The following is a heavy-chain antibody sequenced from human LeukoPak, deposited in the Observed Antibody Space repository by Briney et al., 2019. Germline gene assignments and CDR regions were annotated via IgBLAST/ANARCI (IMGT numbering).Heavy chain of an antibody. J-gene: IGHJ4*02. CDR2: IYYSGST. Sequence: SETLSLTCTVSGGSISRYYWSWLRQPPGKGLEWIGYIYYSGSTNYNPSLKSRVTISVDTSKNQFSLKLSSVTAADTAVYYCARDMNLGGFDYWGQGTLVTVSS. CDR1: GGSISRYY. V-gene: IGHV4-59*01. D-gene: IGHD2-15*01. CDR3: ARDMNLGGFDY.